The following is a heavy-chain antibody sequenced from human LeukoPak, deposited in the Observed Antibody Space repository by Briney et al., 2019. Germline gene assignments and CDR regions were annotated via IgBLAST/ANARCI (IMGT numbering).Heavy chain of an antibody. Sequence: SETLSLTCTVSGGSISNYYWSWLRQSPGKELEWIAHVYYTGTTIYSPSLKSRLTVSVDPSKNQFSLNLSSVTAADTAVYYYARDAGYRSRLNYFDPWGQGTLVTVSS. CDR2: VYYTGTT. D-gene: IGHD5-24*01. CDR1: GGSISNYY. V-gene: IGHV4-59*01. J-gene: IGHJ5*02. CDR3: ARDAGYRSRLNYFDP.